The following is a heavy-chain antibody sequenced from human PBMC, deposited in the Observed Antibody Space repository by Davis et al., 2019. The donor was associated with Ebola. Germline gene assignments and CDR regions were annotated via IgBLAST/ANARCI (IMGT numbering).Heavy chain of an antibody. CDR2: VSHSEREK. J-gene: IGHJ4*02. V-gene: IGHV3-30*04. Sequence: PGGSLRLSCAASGFTFSTYAMHWVRHAPGKGLEWVAVVSHSEREKFYADSVKGRFTISRDNSENTLYLQMNSLTADDTAVYFCARAVFHEVLDSWGQGTPVTVSS. D-gene: IGHD3-3*01. CDR1: GFTFSTYA. CDR3: ARAVFHEVLDS.